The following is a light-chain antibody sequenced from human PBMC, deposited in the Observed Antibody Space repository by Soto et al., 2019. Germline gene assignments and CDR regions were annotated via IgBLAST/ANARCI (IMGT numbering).Light chain of an antibody. CDR2: LAS. Sequence: QMTQKPSTLSASVGDRVTITCRASQSINIWLAWYQQKPGRAPKLLIYLASTLASGVPSRFSGSGSGTEFTLTISSLQPDDVATYYCQQYNCYPLTFGGGTKVDIK. CDR1: QSINIW. V-gene: IGKV1-5*03. CDR3: QQYNCYPLT. J-gene: IGKJ4*02.